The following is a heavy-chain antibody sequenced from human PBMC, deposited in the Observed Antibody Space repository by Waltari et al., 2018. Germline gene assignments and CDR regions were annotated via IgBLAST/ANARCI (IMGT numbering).Heavy chain of an antibody. D-gene: IGHD3-22*01. CDR1: GYTFTDYY. CDR2: VDPEDGET. CDR3: ARQVDGSGYYGRAFDI. V-gene: IGHV1-69-2*01. J-gene: IGHJ3*02. Sequence: EVQLVQSGAEVKKPGATVKISCKASGYTFTDYYMHWVQQAPGKGLEWMGRVDPEDGETIYAEKFQGRVTISADKSISTAYLQWSSLKASDTAMYYCARQVDGSGYYGRAFDIWGQGTMVTVSS.